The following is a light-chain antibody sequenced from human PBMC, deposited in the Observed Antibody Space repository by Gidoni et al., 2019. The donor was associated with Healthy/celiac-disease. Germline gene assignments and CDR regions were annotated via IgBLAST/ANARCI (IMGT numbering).Light chain of an antibody. CDR2: GAS. Sequence: EIVMTQSPATLSVSPGERATLSCRASQSVSSNLAWYQQKPGQAPRLLIYGASTRATGIPARFSGSGSGTEFTLTISRLQSEDFAVYYCQQYNNWPPLSTFGGXTKVEIK. J-gene: IGKJ4*01. CDR3: QQYNNWPPLST. CDR1: QSVSSN. V-gene: IGKV3-15*01.